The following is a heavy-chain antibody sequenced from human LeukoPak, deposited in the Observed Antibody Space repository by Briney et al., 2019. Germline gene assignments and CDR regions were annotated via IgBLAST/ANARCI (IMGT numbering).Heavy chain of an antibody. CDR1: GGSISSGGYY. V-gene: IGHV4-31*03. CDR2: VYYSGST. J-gene: IGHJ2*01. Sequence: PSQTLTLTCTVSGGSISSGGYYWSWIRQHPGKGLEWIGYVYYSGSTYYTPSLKNRVTISVATSKNQFSLRLSSVTAVDTAVYYCARGGGGYSWYFDLWGRGTLVTVSS. D-gene: IGHD5-24*01. CDR3: ARGGGGYSWYFDL.